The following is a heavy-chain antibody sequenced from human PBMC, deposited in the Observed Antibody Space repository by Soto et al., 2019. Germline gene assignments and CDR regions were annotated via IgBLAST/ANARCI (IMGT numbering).Heavy chain of an antibody. CDR1: GFTFSSYA. J-gene: IGHJ6*02. CDR3: ARPHLARYYYYGMDV. CDR2: ISYDGSNK. V-gene: IGHV3-30-3*01. D-gene: IGHD5-12*01. Sequence: XGSLRLSCAAAGFTFSSYAMHWVRQAPGKGLEWVAVISYDGSNKYYADSVKGRFTISRDNSKNTLYLQMNSLRAEDTAVYYCARPHLARYYYYGMDVWGQGTTVTVSS.